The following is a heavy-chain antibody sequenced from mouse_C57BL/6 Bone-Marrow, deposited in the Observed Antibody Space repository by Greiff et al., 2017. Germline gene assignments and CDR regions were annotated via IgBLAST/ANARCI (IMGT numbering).Heavy chain of an antibody. J-gene: IGHJ2*01. CDR1: GYTFTSYW. D-gene: IGHD1-1*01. V-gene: IGHV1-7*01. Sequence: QVQLQQSGAELAKPGASVKLSCKASGYTFTSYWMHWVKQRPGQGLEWIGYINPSSGYTTYNQKFKDKATLTADKSSSTAYIQLSSLTYEDSAVYYCARSNYGSRYYFDYWGQGTTLTVSS. CDR3: ARSNYGSRYYFDY. CDR2: INPSSGYT.